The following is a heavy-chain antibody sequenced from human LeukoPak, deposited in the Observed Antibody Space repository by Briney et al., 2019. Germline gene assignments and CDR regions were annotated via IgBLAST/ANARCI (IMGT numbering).Heavy chain of an antibody. J-gene: IGHJ5*02. CDR1: GFTFSSYG. Sequence: PGGSLRLSCAASGFTFSSYGMHWVRQAPGKGLEWVAFIRYDGSNKYYADSVKGRFTISRDESKHTLYLQMNSLRAEDTAIYYCAKDLLRDRWFGESWGQGTLVTVSS. CDR2: IRYDGSNK. CDR3: AKDLLRDRWFGES. D-gene: IGHD3-10*01. V-gene: IGHV3-30*02.